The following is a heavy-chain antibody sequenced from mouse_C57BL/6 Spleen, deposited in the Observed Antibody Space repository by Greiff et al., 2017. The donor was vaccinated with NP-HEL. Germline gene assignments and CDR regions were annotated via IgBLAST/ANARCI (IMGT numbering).Heavy chain of an antibody. CDR2: INYDGSST. Sequence: EVQLVESEGGLVQPGSSMKLSCTASGFTFSDYYMAWVRQVPEKGLEWVANINYDGSSTYYLDSLKSRFIISRDNAKNILYLQMSSLKSEDTATYYCATYYSNSYYAMDYWGQGTSVTVSS. J-gene: IGHJ4*01. CDR3: ATYYSNSYYAMDY. CDR1: GFTFSDYY. D-gene: IGHD2-5*01. V-gene: IGHV5-16*01.